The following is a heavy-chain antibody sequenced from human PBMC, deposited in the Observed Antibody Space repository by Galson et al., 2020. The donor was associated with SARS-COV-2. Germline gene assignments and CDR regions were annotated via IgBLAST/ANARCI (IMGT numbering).Heavy chain of an antibody. Sequence: GGSLRLSCAASGFTSEDSAMHRARQAPGKGLECVSPISWDGGSTYYADSVTGRFTISRDNSKNTLYLQMNSLRAEDTAVYYCAKELDWGYYYVGVDVGGQGTTVTVSS. CDR2: ISWDGGST. D-gene: IGHD7-27*01. J-gene: IGHJ6*02. CDR3: AKELDWGYYYVGVDV. CDR1: GFTSEDSA. V-gene: IGHV3-43D*04.